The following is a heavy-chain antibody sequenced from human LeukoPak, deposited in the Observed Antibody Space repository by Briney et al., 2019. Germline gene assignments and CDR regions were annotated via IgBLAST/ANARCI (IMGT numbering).Heavy chain of an antibody. CDR2: ISWNSGSI. CDR1: GFTFDDYA. J-gene: IGHJ5*02. D-gene: IGHD2-2*01. V-gene: IGHV3-9*01. Sequence: PGRSLRLSCAASGFTFDDYAMHWVRPAPGKGLEWVSGISWNSGSIGYADSVKGRFTISRDNAKNSLYLQMNSLRAEDTALYYCAKEISRYCSSTSCYYDPWGQGTLVTVSS. CDR3: AKEISRYCSSTSCYYDP.